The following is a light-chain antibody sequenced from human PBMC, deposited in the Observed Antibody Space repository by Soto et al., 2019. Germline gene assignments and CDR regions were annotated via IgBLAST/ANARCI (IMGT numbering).Light chain of an antibody. V-gene: IGLV2-14*01. CDR2: EVS. J-gene: IGLJ3*02. CDR1: SSDVGGYNY. CDR3: SSYTSSSTRV. Sequence: QSALTQPASVSGSPGQSITISCTGTSSDVGGYNYVSWYQQHPGKAPKLMIYEVSNRPSGVSNRFSGSKSVNTASLTISGLQAEDEADYYCSSYTSSSTRVFGGWTKVIVL.